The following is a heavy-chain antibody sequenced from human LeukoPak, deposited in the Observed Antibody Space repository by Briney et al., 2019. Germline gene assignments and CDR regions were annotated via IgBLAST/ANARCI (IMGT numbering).Heavy chain of an antibody. Sequence: GEPRHFSSKASGSSFTSYLIGWVRQPARKGLEWMGIIYPGDSDNSYSPYFQHLVITSADKSIRTSYLQCSILTASDTAMYYCARHESGGYIDYWGQGTLVTVSS. CDR2: IYPGDSDN. V-gene: IGHV5-51*01. J-gene: IGHJ4*02. D-gene: IGHD2-15*01. CDR3: ARHESGGYIDY. CDR1: GSSFTSYL.